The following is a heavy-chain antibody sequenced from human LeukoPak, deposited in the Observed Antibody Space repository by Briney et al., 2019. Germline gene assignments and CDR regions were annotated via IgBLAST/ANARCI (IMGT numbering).Heavy chain of an antibody. CDR2: ISGSGEST. D-gene: IGHD3-10*01. J-gene: IGHJ6*02. CDR1: GFTFSSYA. CDR3: ARARGSGSYAYYYGMDV. V-gene: IGHV3-23*01. Sequence: GGFLRLSCAASGFTFSSYAMSWVRQAPGKGLEWVSGISGSGESTYYADSVKGRFTISRDNSKNTLYLQMNSLSAEDTAVYYCARARGSGSYAYYYGMDVWGQGTTVTVSS.